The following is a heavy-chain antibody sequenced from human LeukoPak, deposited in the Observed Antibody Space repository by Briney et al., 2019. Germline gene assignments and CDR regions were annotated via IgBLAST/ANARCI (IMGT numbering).Heavy chain of an antibody. Sequence: PSETLSLPCSVSGASISRDHWNWVRQLPGKRLEWIGNVDYNGATKYNPSLNSRITISLDTSKNLFSLHLTSVTAADTAHYFCTRGYETFDYWGQGRLVTVSS. CDR1: GASISRDH. CDR3: TRGYETFDY. D-gene: IGHD2-2*01. CDR2: VDYNGAT. V-gene: IGHV4-59*01. J-gene: IGHJ4*02.